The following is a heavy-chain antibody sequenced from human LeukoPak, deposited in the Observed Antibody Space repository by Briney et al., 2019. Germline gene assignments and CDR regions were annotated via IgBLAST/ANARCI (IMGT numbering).Heavy chain of an antibody. CDR1: GGSFSGYY. CDR2: INHSGST. Sequence: PSETLSLTCAVYGGSFSGYYWSWIRQPPGKGLEWIGEINHSGSTNYNPSLKSRVTISVDASKNQFSLKLSSVTAADTAVYYCVRGVTFDYWGQGTLVTVSS. J-gene: IGHJ4*02. CDR3: VRGVTFDY. V-gene: IGHV4-34*01. D-gene: IGHD2-21*02.